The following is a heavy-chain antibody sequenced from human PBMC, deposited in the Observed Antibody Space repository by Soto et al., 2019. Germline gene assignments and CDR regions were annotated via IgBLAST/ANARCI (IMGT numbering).Heavy chain of an antibody. CDR3: ARLGATTYYYYGMDV. Sequence: QLQLQESGPGLVKPSETLSLTCTVSGGSISSSSYYWGWIRQPPGKGLEWIGSIYYSGSTYYNPSLKSRVTISVDPSKHQFSLKLSSGTAADPAVYYCARLGATTYYYYGMDVWGQGTTVTVSS. CDR1: GGSISSSSYY. J-gene: IGHJ6*02. CDR2: IYYSGST. V-gene: IGHV4-39*01. D-gene: IGHD3-16*01.